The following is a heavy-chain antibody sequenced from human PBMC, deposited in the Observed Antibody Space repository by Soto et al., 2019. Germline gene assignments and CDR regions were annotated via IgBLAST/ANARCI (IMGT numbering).Heavy chain of an antibody. Sequence: EVQLVESGGDLVQPGGSLRLSCAASGFTFSSYDFHWVRQATGKGLEWVSGIGTAGDTYYAGSVKGRFIMSRENAKNSLYDQMNSLRAGDTAGYYGTRVADGFDYWGQGTLVTVSS. V-gene: IGHV3-13*01. CDR1: GFTFSSYD. J-gene: IGHJ4*02. D-gene: IGHD2-15*01. CDR3: TRVADGFDY. CDR2: IGTAGDT.